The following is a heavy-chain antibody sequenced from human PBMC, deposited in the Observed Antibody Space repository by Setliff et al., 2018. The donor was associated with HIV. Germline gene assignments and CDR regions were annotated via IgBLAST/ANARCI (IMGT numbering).Heavy chain of an antibody. CDR1: GGSISSGYY. V-gene: IGHV4-38-2*02. CDR2: INPAGTI. J-gene: IGHJ4*02. CDR3: AKKGTASGPWPPSG. D-gene: IGHD5-12*01. Sequence: PSETLSLTCTVSGGSISSGYYWGWIRQPPGKGLEWIGEINPAGTINYNPSLKSRLTISVDTAKNQFSLKLSSATAADTGVYYCAKKGTASGPWPPSGWGQGTLVTVSS.